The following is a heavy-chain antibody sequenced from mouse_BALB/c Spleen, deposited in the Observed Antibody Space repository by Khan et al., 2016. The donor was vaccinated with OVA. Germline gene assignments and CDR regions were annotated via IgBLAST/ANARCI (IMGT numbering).Heavy chain of an antibody. D-gene: IGHD3-1*01. CDR1: GYSITSGYF. Sequence: EVQLQESGPGLVKPSQSLSLTCSATGYSITSGYFWNWIRQFPGNKLEWMGYIRYDGNSNYNPSLKNRISITRDTSKNQFFLKLNSVTPEDTATFYCGGGGSSGPAWVAYWGQGTLVTVSA. J-gene: IGHJ3*01. CDR2: IRYDGNS. CDR3: GGGGSSGPAWVAY. V-gene: IGHV3-6*02.